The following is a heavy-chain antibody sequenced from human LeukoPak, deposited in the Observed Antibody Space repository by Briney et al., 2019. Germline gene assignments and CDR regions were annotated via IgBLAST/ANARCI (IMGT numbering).Heavy chain of an antibody. CDR2: IYYSGST. J-gene: IGHJ5*02. Sequence: PSETLSLTCTVSGGSISSYYWSWIRQPPGKGLEWIGYIYYSGSTNYNPSLKSRVTISVDTSKNQFSLKLSSVTAADTAVYYCARDRRPVGAPKGVWFDPWGQGTLVTVSS. CDR1: GGSISSYY. CDR3: ARDRRPVGAPKGVWFDP. D-gene: IGHD1-26*01. V-gene: IGHV4-59*01.